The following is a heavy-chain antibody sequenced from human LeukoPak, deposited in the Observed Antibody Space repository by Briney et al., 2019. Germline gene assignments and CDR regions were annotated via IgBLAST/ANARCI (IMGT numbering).Heavy chain of an antibody. Sequence: SETLSLTCAVYGGSFSGYYWSWIRQPPGKGLEWIGYIYYSGSTDYNPSLKSRVTISVDTSKNQFSLKLSSVTAADTAVYYCARSTGSLGCWFDPWGQGTLVTVSS. CDR1: GGSFSGYY. V-gene: IGHV4-59*01. D-gene: IGHD5/OR15-5a*01. CDR2: IYYSGST. CDR3: ARSTGSLGCWFDP. J-gene: IGHJ5*02.